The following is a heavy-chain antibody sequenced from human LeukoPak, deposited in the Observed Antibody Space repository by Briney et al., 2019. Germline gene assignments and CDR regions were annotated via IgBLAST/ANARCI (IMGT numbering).Heavy chain of an antibody. D-gene: IGHD3-3*01. V-gene: IGHV3-7*01. CDR3: ATDYDFRSGYYFDY. J-gene: IGHJ4*02. Sequence: GGSLRLSCAASGFTFSSYWMSWVRQAPGKGLEWVGNIKQDGSEKYYVDSVKGRFTISRDNAKNSLYLQMNSLRAEDTAVYYCATDYDFRSGYYFDYWGQGTLVTVSS. CDR1: GFTFSSYW. CDR2: IKQDGSEK.